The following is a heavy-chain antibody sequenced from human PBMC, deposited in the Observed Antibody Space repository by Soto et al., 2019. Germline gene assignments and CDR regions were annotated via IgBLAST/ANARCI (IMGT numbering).Heavy chain of an antibody. D-gene: IGHD6-13*01. Sequence: GGSLRLSCAASGFTFSSYWMSWVRQAPGKGLEWVANIKQDGSEKYYVDSVKGRFTISRDNAKNSLYLQMNSLRAEDTAVYYCARDRSSSCNWFDPWGQGTLVTVSS. CDR1: GFTFSSYW. CDR2: IKQDGSEK. CDR3: ARDRSSSCNWFDP. V-gene: IGHV3-7*01. J-gene: IGHJ5*02.